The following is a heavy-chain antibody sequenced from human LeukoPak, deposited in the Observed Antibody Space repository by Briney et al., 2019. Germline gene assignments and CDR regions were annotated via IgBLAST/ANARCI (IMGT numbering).Heavy chain of an antibody. CDR1: AFTFSSYA. V-gene: IGHV3-23*01. D-gene: IGHD3-3*01. J-gene: IGHJ4*02. CDR2: LSGSGGST. Sequence: GGSLRLSCAASAFTFSSYAMSWVRQAPGKGLEWVSALSGSGGSTYYADSVKGRFTLSRDNSKNTLYLQMNSLRAEDTAVYYCAKGDTYDSWSARHTYFDYWGQGTLVTVSS. CDR3: AKGDTYDSWSARHTYFDY.